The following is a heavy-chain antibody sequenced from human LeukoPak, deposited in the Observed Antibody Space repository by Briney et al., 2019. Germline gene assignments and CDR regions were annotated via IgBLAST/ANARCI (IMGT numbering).Heavy chain of an antibody. CDR3: ARGIGYFDRYYFDY. CDR2: IKQDGSEK. Sequence: GGSLRLSCAASGFTFSSYWMSWVRQAPGKGLEWVANIKQDGSEKYYVDSVEGRFTISRDNAKNSLYLQMNSLRAEDTAVYYCARGIGYFDRYYFDYWGQGTLVTVSS. CDR1: GFTFSSYW. V-gene: IGHV3-7*01. J-gene: IGHJ4*02. D-gene: IGHD3-9*01.